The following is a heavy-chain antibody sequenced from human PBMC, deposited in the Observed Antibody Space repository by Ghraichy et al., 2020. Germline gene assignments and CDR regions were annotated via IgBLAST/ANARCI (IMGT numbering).Heavy chain of an antibody. J-gene: IGHJ6*02. CDR3: ARDHYTSTWRDYYGMDV. CDR1: GDSVSSNSAA. V-gene: IGHV6-1*01. D-gene: IGHD3-3*01. Sequence: SETLYLTCAISGDSVSSNSAAWNWIRQSPSRGLEWLGRTYFRSKWFHEYAVAVKSRISVDPDTSKNQFSLRLNSVTPEDTAVYYCARDHYTSTWRDYYGMDVWGQGTTVTVSS. CDR2: TYFRSKWFH.